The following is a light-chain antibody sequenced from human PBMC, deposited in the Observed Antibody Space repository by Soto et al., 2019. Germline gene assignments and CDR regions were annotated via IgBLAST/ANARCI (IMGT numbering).Light chain of an antibody. CDR3: SSYTTSSTYA. J-gene: IGLJ1*01. CDR2: EVS. CDR1: SSDVGSYNR. V-gene: IGLV2-18*02. Sequence: QSVLTQPPSVSGSPGQSVTISCTGTSSDVGSYNRVSWYQQTPGSAPKLMIYEVSNRPSGRPDRFSGSKSGNTASLTISGLQAEDEADYYCSSYTTSSTYAFGTGTKLTVL.